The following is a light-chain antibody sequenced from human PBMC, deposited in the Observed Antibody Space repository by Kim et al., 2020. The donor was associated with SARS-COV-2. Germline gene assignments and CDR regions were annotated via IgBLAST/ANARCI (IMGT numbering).Light chain of an antibody. Sequence: QLVLTQPPSASGTPGQRVTISCSGSSANVGGNTVNWYQQLPGTAPKLLIYSNNQRPSGVPDRFSGSKSGTSASLAISGLQSEDEADYYCATWDDSLNGPVFGGGTKVTVL. CDR1: SANVGGNT. V-gene: IGLV1-44*01. J-gene: IGLJ3*02. CDR2: SNN. CDR3: ATWDDSLNGPV.